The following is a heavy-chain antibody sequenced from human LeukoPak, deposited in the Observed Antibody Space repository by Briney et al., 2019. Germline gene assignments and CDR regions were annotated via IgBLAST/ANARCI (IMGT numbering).Heavy chain of an antibody. V-gene: IGHV4-59*08. CDR3: ARHGGDLFFDY. J-gene: IGHJ4*02. CDR2: IYYSGST. D-gene: IGHD2-21*02. CDR1: GSSISSYY. Sequence: SETLSLTCTVSGSSISSYYWSWIRQPPGKGLEWIGYIYYSGSTNYNPSLKSRVTISVDTSKNQFSLKLSSVTAADTAVYYCARHGGDLFFDYWGQGTLVTVSS.